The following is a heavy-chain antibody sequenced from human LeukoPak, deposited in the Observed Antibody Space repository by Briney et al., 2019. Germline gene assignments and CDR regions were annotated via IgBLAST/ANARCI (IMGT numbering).Heavy chain of an antibody. CDR3: PRDHPGSNSLDH. Sequence: GGPLRLSCVGTGFIFKNYWMHWVRQAPGKGLEWVSRLKTDGSRTNYADSVKGRFIISRDNTKNTVYLQMNSLRDEDTAVYYCPRDHPGSNSLDHWGQGTLVTVSS. CDR2: LKTDGSRT. D-gene: IGHD1-1*01. V-gene: IGHV3-74*01. J-gene: IGHJ4*02. CDR1: GFIFKNYW.